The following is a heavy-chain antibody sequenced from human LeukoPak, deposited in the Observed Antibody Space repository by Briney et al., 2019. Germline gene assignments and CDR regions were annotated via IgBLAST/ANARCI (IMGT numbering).Heavy chain of an antibody. CDR1: GFTVSSSY. D-gene: IGHD2-8*01. Sequence: GGSLRLSCAASGFTVSSSYMSWVRQAPGKGLEWVSVIYSGGSTYYEDSVKGRFTISRDNSKNTLYLQMNSLRAEDTAVYYCARGGGRIVLDYWGQGTLVTVSS. J-gene: IGHJ4*02. V-gene: IGHV3-53*01. CDR3: ARGGGRIVLDY. CDR2: IYSGGST.